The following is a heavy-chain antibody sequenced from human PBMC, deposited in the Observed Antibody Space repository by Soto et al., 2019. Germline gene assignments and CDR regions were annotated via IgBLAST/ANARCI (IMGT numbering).Heavy chain of an antibody. CDR3: ARGKRIVGATSDYYYYGMDV. D-gene: IGHD1-26*01. J-gene: IGHJ6*02. Sequence: QVQLVQSGAEVKKPGSSVKVSCKASGGTFSSYTISWVRQAPGQGLEWMGRIIPILGIANYAQKFQGRVTITADKSTSTAYMELSSLRSEDTAVYYCARGKRIVGATSDYYYYGMDVWGQGTTVTVSS. V-gene: IGHV1-69*02. CDR2: IIPILGIA. CDR1: GGTFSSYT.